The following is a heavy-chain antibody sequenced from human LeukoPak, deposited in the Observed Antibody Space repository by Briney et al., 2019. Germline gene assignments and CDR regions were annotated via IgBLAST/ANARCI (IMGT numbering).Heavy chain of an antibody. J-gene: IGHJ4*02. CDR3: AAGPWELDF. CDR1: VVSNKTYY. D-gene: IGHD1-26*01. V-gene: IGHV4-4*09. CDR2: IYNGGNT. Sequence: SHTLSLMCTFSVVSNKTYYASWVPDARAKGLEFIVFIYNGGNTNYTPSLKSRATISVDTSNNQFSLRLTSVTAAYTAMYYCAAGPWELDFWGQGTLVTVSS.